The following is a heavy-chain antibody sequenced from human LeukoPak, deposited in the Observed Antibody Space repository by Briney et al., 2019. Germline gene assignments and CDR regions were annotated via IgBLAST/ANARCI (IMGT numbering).Heavy chain of an antibody. D-gene: IGHD3-22*01. CDR2: ISSSSSYI. CDR1: GFTFSSYS. J-gene: IGHJ3*02. Sequence: GGSLRLSCAASGFTFSSYSMNWVRQAPGKGLEWVSSISSSSSYIYYAESVKGRFTISRDNAKNSLYLQMNSLRAEDTAVYYCARDWRDSSGKFPNDAFDIWGQGTMVTVSS. CDR3: ARDWRDSSGKFPNDAFDI. V-gene: IGHV3-21*01.